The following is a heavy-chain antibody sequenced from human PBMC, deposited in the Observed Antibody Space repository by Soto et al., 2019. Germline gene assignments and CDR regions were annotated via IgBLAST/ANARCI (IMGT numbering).Heavy chain of an antibody. CDR2: IYNDGTYS. V-gene: IGHV3-74*01. CDR3: TRGPRPISTGTGAY. Sequence: GGSLRLSCAASGFIFKMYWMHWVRQSPGKGLVWISRIYNDGTYSDYADSVRGRFTISRDNVNDALYLQMNNLRAEDSGLYYCTRGPRPISTGTGAYWGQGTQVTVSS. D-gene: IGHD3-10*01. CDR1: GFIFKMYW. J-gene: IGHJ4*02.